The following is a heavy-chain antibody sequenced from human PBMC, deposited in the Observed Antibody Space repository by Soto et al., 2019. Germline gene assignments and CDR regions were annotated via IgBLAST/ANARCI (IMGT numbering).Heavy chain of an antibody. J-gene: IGHJ6*02. Sequence: ASVKVSCKASGYSFTNYVITWVRQAPGQGFEWMGWISAYNGDTNYAQKLQGRVTMTTDTSTSTAYMELRSLRSDDTAVYYCARGPDYDFWSGYYLLVGKTYNYYYYYGMDVWGQGTTVTVSS. D-gene: IGHD3-3*01. CDR1: GYSFTNYV. CDR3: ARGPDYDFWSGYYLLVGKTYNYYYYYGMDV. V-gene: IGHV1-18*01. CDR2: ISAYNGDT.